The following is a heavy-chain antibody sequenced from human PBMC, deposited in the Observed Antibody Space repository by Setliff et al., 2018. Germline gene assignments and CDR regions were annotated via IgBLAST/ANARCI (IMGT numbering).Heavy chain of an antibody. CDR1: GCSISSYY. Sequence: SETLSLTCTVSGCSISSYYWSWIRQPPGKGLEWIGYIDYSGSTNYNPSLKSRVTISLDTSKNQFSLQLSSVTAAATAVYYCARARSLDFDYWGQGMLVTVSS. V-gene: IGHV4-59*01. J-gene: IGHJ4*02. CDR2: IDYSGST. CDR3: ARARSLDFDY.